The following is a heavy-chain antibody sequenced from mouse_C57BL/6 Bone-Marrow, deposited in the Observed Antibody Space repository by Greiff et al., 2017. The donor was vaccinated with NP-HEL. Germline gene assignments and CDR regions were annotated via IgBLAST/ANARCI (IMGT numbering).Heavy chain of an antibody. J-gene: IGHJ2*01. CDR1: GYTFTSSG. V-gene: IGHV1-81*01. Sequence: VQLQQSGAELARPGASVKLSCKASGYTFTSSGISWVKQRPGQGLEWIGEIFPRGGNTYYNENFKGKATLTADKSSSTADMELRSLTSEDTAVYFCARAYDSRDYWGQGTTLTVSS. CDR3: ARAYDSRDY. D-gene: IGHD2-12*01. CDR2: IFPRGGNT.